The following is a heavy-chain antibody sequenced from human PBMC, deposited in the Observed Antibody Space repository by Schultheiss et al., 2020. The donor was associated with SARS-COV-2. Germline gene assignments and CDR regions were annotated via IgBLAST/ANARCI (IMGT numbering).Heavy chain of an antibody. CDR3: ARNGRGGYNYGYFDY. D-gene: IGHD5-18*01. CDR2: IYSGGST. CDR1: GFTVSSNY. Sequence: GGSLRLSCAASGFTVSSNYMSWVRQAPGKGLEWVSVIYSGGSTYYADSVKGRFTISRDNSKNTLYLQMNSLTADDTALYYCARNGRGGYNYGYFDYWGQGTLVTVSS. J-gene: IGHJ4*02. V-gene: IGHV3-53*05.